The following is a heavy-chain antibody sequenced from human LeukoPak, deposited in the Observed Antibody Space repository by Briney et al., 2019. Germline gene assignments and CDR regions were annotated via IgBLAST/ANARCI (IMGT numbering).Heavy chain of an antibody. CDR2: IYSSGST. Sequence: PSETLSLTCTVSGGSISSYYWSWIRQPPGKGLEWIGYIYSSGSTNYNPSLKSRVTISVDTSKNQFSLKLSSVTAADTAVYYCARANCGAYCYSPDYWGQGTLVTVSS. J-gene: IGHJ4*02. CDR3: ARANCGAYCYSPDY. CDR1: GGSISSYY. D-gene: IGHD2-21*01. V-gene: IGHV4-59*08.